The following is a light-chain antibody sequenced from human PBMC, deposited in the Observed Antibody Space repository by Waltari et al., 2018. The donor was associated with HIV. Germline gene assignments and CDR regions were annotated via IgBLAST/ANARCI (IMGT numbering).Light chain of an antibody. CDR1: QGIGND. Sequence: AIQMTQSPSSLSASVGDRVTITCRASQGIGNDLGWYQQKPGQAHKALIYAASSLQTGIPAIFSGSRSGTDFTLTISSLQTEDSATYYCLQDGSFPLTFGPGTKVDV. CDR2: AAS. J-gene: IGKJ3*01. CDR3: LQDGSFPLT. V-gene: IGKV1-6*02.